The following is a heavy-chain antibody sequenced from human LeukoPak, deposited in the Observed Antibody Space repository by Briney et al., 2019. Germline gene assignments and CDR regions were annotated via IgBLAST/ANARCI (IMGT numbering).Heavy chain of an antibody. CDR3: ARLHSSSWYSPLYY. D-gene: IGHD6-13*01. Sequence: GASVKVSCKASGGTFSSYAISWVRQAPGQGLEWMGGIIPIFGTANYAQKFQGRVTITADESTSTAYMELSSLRSEDTAVYYWARLHSSSWYSPLYYWGQGTLVTVSS. CDR1: GGTFSSYA. J-gene: IGHJ4*02. CDR2: IIPIFGTA. V-gene: IGHV1-69*13.